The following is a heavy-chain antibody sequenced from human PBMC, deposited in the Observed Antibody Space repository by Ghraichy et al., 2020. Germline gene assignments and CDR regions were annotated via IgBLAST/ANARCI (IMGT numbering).Heavy chain of an antibody. Sequence: SQTLSLTCTVSGGSISSYYWSWIRQPAGKGLEWIGRIYTSGSTNYNPSLKSRVTMSVDTSKNQFSLKLSSVTAADTAVYYCARDFAAPGYFDYWGQGTLVTVSS. CDR1: GGSISSYY. J-gene: IGHJ4*02. CDR3: ARDFAAPGYFDY. CDR2: IYTSGST. V-gene: IGHV4-4*07. D-gene: IGHD6-6*01.